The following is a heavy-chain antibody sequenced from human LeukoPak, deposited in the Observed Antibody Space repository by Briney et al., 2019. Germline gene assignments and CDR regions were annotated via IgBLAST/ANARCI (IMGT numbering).Heavy chain of an antibody. CDR2: ISWGEPET. J-gene: IGHJ4*02. D-gene: IGHD1-7*01. CDR1: GFTFSGSN. CDR3: AIKIPGTNPLDY. V-gene: IGHV3-11*03. Sequence: GGSLRLSCAASGFTFSGSNMTWVRQPPGKGLEWISYISWGEPETYYSDSVKGRFTVSRDDSKNTFYLQMNSLRVEDTAVYYCAIKIPGTNPLDYWGQGTLVTVSS.